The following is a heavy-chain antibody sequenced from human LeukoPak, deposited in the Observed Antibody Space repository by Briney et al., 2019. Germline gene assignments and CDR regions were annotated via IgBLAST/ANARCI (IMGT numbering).Heavy chain of an antibody. CDR1: GFTVSTNY. CDR2: IYSGDTT. V-gene: IGHV3-66*02. Sequence: GGSLRLSCAASGFTVSTNYMSWVRQAPGEGLEWVSVIYSGDTTYYADSVKGRFTISRDNSKNTVYLQMSSLRAEDTAVYYCARATFWSGYQRDSWYMDVWGKGTTVTVSS. CDR3: ARATFWSGYQRDSWYMDV. J-gene: IGHJ6*03. D-gene: IGHD3-3*01.